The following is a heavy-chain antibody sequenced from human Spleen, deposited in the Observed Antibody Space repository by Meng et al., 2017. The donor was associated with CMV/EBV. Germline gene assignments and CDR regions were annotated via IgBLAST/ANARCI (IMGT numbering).Heavy chain of an antibody. J-gene: IGHJ4*02. V-gene: IGHV1-69*10. CDR2: VVPMVGVA. D-gene: IGHD2-15*01. CDR3: ARASKTWGYCSGGDCYVPFDY. CDR1: SYA. Sequence: SYAINWVRPAPGQGLEWMGGVVPMVGVAKYAERFQGRVTIIADIHTSTGYMELSSLRSDDTAVYYCARASKTWGYCSGGDCYVPFDYWGQGTLVTVSS.